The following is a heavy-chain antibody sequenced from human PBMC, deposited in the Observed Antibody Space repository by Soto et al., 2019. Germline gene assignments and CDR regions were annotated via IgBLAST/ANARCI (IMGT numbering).Heavy chain of an antibody. CDR1: GYTFTSYD. CDR3: ASRTVTTLSYYYYYGMDV. CDR2: MNPNSGNT. D-gene: IGHD4-4*01. Sequence: ASVKVSCRASGYTFTSYDINWVRQATGQGLEWMGWMNPNSGNTGYAQKFQGRFTMTRNTSISTAYMELSSLRSEDTAVYYCASRTVTTLSYYYYYGMDVWGQGTTVTVSS. J-gene: IGHJ6*02. V-gene: IGHV1-8*01.